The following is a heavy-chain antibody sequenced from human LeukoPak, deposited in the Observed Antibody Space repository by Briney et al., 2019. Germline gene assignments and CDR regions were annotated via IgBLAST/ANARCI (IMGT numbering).Heavy chain of an antibody. CDR3: ARHRPGERRFDP. D-gene: IGHD3-16*01. CDR2: INYSGST. V-gene: IGHV4-59*08. J-gene: IGHJ5*02. Sequence: KSSETLSLTCSVSGGSISSNYWNWIRQPPGEGLEWIGYINYSGSTNSNPSLKSRVTISVDTSKNQFSLKLSSVTAADTAVYYCARHRPGERRFDPWGQGTLVTVSS. CDR1: GGSISSNY.